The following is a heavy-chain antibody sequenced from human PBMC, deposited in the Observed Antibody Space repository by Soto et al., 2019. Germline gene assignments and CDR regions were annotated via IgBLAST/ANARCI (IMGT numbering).Heavy chain of an antibody. J-gene: IGHJ4*02. CDR2: ISAYNGNT. CDR1: GYTFTSYA. CDR3: ASDSPPPRE. Sequence: QVQLVQSGAEVKKPGASVKVSCKASGYTFTSYAISWVRQAPGQGLEWMGWISAYNGNTNYAQKLPGRVTSTTVTSTPTDDMGLRSLGADDTAGYSGASDSPPPREWGEGTRVTVSS. V-gene: IGHV1-18*01.